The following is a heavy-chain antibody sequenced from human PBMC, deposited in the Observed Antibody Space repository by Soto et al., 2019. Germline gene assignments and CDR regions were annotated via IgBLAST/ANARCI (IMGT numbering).Heavy chain of an antibody. CDR2: IIPILGIA. V-gene: IGHV1-69*08. CDR3: ARDRGFGYYYDSSGYSNWFDP. J-gene: IGHJ5*02. CDR1: GGTFSSYT. D-gene: IGHD3-22*01. Sequence: QVQLVQSGAEVKKPGSSVKVSCKASGGTFSSYTISWVRQAPGQGLEWMGRIIPILGIANYAQKFQGRVTLAADKSTXXAXMXXSSLRSKDTAVYYCARDRGFGYYYDSSGYSNWFDPWGQGTLVTVSS.